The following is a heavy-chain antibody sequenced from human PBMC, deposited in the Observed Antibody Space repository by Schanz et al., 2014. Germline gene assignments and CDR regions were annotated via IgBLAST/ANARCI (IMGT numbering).Heavy chain of an antibody. CDR3: ARGTDWNLHY. CDR2: IYSGIGA. D-gene: IGHD1-1*01. CDR1: GFTVSSNH. J-gene: IGHJ4*02. V-gene: IGHV3-66*01. Sequence: EGQLAESGGGLVQPGGSLRLSCAVSGFTVSSNHMSWVRQAPGKGLEWVSVIYSGIGAYYADSVKDRFTVSRDNSKNTVYLQMNRLRAEDTAVYYCARGTDWNLHYCGQGALVTVSS.